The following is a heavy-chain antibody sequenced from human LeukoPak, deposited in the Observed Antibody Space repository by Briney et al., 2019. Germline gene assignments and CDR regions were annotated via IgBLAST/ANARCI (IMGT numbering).Heavy chain of an antibody. Sequence: PGGSLRLSCAASGFTFSSYAMSWVRQAPGKGLEWVSAISGSGGSTYYADSVKGRFTISRDNSKNTLYVQMNSLRREDTAVYYCARGWEPFDYWGQESLVTVSS. V-gene: IGHV3-23*01. CDR1: GFTFSSYA. D-gene: IGHD1-14*01. J-gene: IGHJ4*02. CDR2: ISGSGGST. CDR3: ARGWEPFDY.